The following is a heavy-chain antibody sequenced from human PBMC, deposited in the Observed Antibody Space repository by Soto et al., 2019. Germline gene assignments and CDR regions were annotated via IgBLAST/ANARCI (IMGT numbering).Heavy chain of an antibody. J-gene: IGHJ4*02. D-gene: IGHD1-1*01. CDR3: ARQLGLWQPLDY. CDR1: GDSISSYY. Sequence: SETLSLTCTVSGDSISSYYWSWMRQPAGKGLEWIGRIYPSGSTNYNPSLKSRVTMSLDTSKNQFSLKLSSVTAADTAVYYCARQLGLWQPLDYWGRGTLVTVSS. CDR2: IYPSGST. V-gene: IGHV4-4*07.